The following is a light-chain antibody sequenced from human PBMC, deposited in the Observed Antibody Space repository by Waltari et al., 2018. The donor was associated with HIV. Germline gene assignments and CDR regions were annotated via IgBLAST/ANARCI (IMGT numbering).Light chain of an antibody. CDR3: MQALQTPKT. V-gene: IGKV2-28*01. CDR2: LAS. Sequence: DIVMTQSPLSLPVIPGEPASISCTSSQSLLHGDGQYYLDWYLQKPGQSPQLMLYLASNRASGVPDRFSGSGSGTDFTLKISRVEAEDVGVYYCMQALQTPKTFGQGTKVEIK. CDR1: QSLLHGDGQYY. J-gene: IGKJ1*01.